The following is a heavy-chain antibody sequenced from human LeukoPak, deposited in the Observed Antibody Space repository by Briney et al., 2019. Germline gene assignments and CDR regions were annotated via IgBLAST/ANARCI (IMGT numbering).Heavy chain of an antibody. CDR3: VGRGKYDYSGSYPRHFDY. Sequence: ASVKVSCKASGGTFSSYAISWVRQAPGQGLEWMGRIIPILGIANYAQKFQGRVTITADKSTSTAYMELSSLRSEDTAVYYCVGRGKYDYSGSYPRHFDYWGQGTLVTVSS. CDR1: GGTFSSYA. V-gene: IGHV1-69*04. CDR2: IIPILGIA. J-gene: IGHJ4*02. D-gene: IGHD1-26*01.